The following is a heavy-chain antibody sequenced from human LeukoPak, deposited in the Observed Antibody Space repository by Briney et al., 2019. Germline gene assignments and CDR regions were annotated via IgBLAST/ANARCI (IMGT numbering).Heavy chain of an antibody. D-gene: IGHD2-2*02. CDR3: ARVRVVVPAAIAWSDP. Sequence: SETLSLTCGVRGGSFSDYYWSWIRQSPGVGLEWIGEINHSGSTNYNPSLKSRVTISVDTPKNQFSLKLSSLTAADTAVYYCARVRVVVPAAIAWSDPWGQGTLVTVSS. J-gene: IGHJ5*02. CDR2: INHSGST. V-gene: IGHV4-34*01. CDR1: GGSFSDYY.